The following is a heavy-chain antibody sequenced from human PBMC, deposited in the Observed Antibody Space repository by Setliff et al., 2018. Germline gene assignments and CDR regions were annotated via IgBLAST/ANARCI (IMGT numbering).Heavy chain of an antibody. CDR1: GFTFSSYS. D-gene: IGHD2-21*02. CDR3: ARNWVTAQHYYYGMDV. CDR2: ISSSSSTI. Sequence: PGGSLRLSCAASGFTFSSYSMNWVRQAPGKGLEWVSYISSSSSTIYYADSVKGRFTISRDNSKSTLYLQMDSLRAEDAAIYYCARNWVTAQHYYYGMDVWGQGTTVTVSS. V-gene: IGHV3-48*01. J-gene: IGHJ6*02.